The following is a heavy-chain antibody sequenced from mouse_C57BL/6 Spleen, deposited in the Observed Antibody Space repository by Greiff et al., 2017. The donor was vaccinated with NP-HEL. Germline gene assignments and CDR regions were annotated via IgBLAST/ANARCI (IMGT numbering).Heavy chain of an antibody. CDR3: ASGITTVDYFDY. Sequence: VQLQQSGPELVKPGASVKISCKASGYSFTGYYMNWVKQSPEKSLEWIGEINPSTGGTTYNQKFKAKATLTVDKSSSTAYMQLKSLTSEDSAVYYCASGITTVDYFDYWGQGTTLTVSS. D-gene: IGHD1-1*01. V-gene: IGHV1-42*01. CDR2: INPSTGGT. CDR1: GYSFTGYY. J-gene: IGHJ2*01.